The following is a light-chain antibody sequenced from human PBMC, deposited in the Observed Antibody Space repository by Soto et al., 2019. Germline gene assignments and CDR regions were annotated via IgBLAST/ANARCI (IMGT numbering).Light chain of an antibody. Sequence: QSALTQPPSASGSPGQSVTISCTGTSSDVGGYNYVSWYQQHPDKAPTLIIYEVSKRPSGVPDRFSGSKSGNTASLTVSGLTADDEADYYCSSYAGSARILFGGGTKLTVL. V-gene: IGLV2-8*01. J-gene: IGLJ2*01. CDR2: EVS. CDR1: SSDVGGYNY. CDR3: SSYAGSARIL.